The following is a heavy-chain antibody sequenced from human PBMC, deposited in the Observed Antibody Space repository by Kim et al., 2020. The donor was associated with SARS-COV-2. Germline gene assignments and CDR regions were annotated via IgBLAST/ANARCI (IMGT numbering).Heavy chain of an antibody. J-gene: IGHJ3*02. CDR2: IYYSGST. Sequence: SETLSLTCTVSGGSISSGDYYWSWIRQPPGKGLEWIGYIYYSGSTYYNPSLKSRVTISVDTSKNQFSLKLSSVTAADTAVYYCARDLSSWGYGDYEENAFDIWGQGTMVTVSS. CDR1: GGSISSGDYY. CDR3: ARDLSSWGYGDYEENAFDI. V-gene: IGHV4-30-4*01. D-gene: IGHD4-17*01.